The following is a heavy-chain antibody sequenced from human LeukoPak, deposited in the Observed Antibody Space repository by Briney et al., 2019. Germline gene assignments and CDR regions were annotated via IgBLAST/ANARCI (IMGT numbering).Heavy chain of an antibody. CDR1: GFSLSDVY. V-gene: IGHV3-11*06. D-gene: IGHD6-19*01. J-gene: IGHJ4*02. Sequence: GGSLRLSCADSGFSLSDVYMSWIRQAPGKGLEWVSYISSSGSSTKYADFVKGRFTISKDNAKNSLYLQMNNLRVEDTAVYYCARDRGRVAGEYFDYWGQGTLVTVSS. CDR2: ISSSGSST. CDR3: ARDRGRVAGEYFDY.